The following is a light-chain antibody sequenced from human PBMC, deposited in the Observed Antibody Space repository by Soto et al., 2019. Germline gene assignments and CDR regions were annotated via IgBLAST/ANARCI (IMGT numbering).Light chain of an antibody. CDR3: HQYYSTPDT. CDR2: WAS. J-gene: IGKJ2*01. CDR1: QNLLYTSNNKNY. V-gene: IGKV4-1*01. Sequence: DIVMTQSPDSLAVSLGERATINCKSSQNLLYTSNNKNYLAWYQQKSGQPPKLLFSWASTRASGVPDRFSGSGSGTDFTLTIRSLQAEDVAVYFCHQYYSTPDTFCQGNKLEIK.